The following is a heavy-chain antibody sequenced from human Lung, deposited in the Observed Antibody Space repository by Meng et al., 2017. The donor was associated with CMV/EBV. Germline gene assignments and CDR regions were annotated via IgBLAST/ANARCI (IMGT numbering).Heavy chain of an antibody. CDR1: GNVFSTFA. D-gene: IGHD6-13*01. CDR2: VVPLFGTA. V-gene: IGHV1-69*13. CDR3: ARDVPRAGGAGSQFDF. Sequence: SVXVFXXTSGNVFSTFAVSWLRQAPGQGLEWMGGVVPLFGTANYAQKFQGRVTITADASTTTAYMELRSLKSEDTAIYFCARDVPRAGGAGSQFDFWGQGTXVTVSS. J-gene: IGHJ4*02.